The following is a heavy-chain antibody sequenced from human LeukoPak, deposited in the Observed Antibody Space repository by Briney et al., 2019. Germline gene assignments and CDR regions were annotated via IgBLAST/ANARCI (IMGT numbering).Heavy chain of an antibody. Sequence: ASETLSLTCTVSGGSISSSSYYWGWIRQPPGKGLEWIGSIYYSGSTYYNPSLKSRVTISVDTSKNQFSLKLSSVTAADTAVYYCARGLAARRGYYYYMDVWGKGTTVTVSS. V-gene: IGHV4-39*07. CDR2: IYYSGST. CDR1: GGSISSSSYY. D-gene: IGHD6-6*01. CDR3: ARGLAARRGYYYYMDV. J-gene: IGHJ6*03.